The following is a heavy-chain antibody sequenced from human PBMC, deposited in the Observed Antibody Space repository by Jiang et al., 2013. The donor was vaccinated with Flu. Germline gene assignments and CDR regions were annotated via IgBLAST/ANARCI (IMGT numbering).Heavy chain of an antibody. D-gene: IGHD6-19*01. Sequence: KPTQTLTLTCTASGFSLSNARMGVSWIRQPPGKALEWLAHIFSNDEKSYSTSLKSRLTISKDTSKSQVVLTMTNMDPVDTATYYCARISVAGFLYFDYWGQGTLVTVSS. CDR2: IFSNDEK. V-gene: IGHV2-26*01. CDR3: ARISVAGFLYFDY. J-gene: IGHJ4*02. CDR1: GFSLSNARMG.